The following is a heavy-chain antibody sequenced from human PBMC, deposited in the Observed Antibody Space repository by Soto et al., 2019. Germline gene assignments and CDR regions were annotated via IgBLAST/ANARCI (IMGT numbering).Heavy chain of an antibody. CDR2: ISSSSSTI. V-gene: IGHV3-48*02. Sequence: ESGGGLVQPGGSLRLSCAASGFTFSSYSMNWVRQAPGKGLEWVSYISSSSSTIYYADSVKGRFTISRDNAKNSLYLQMNSLRDEDTAVYYCARTLLWFGELVHTALRYFDYWGQGTLVTVSS. J-gene: IGHJ4*02. D-gene: IGHD3-10*01. CDR3: ARTLLWFGELVHTALRYFDY. CDR1: GFTFSSYS.